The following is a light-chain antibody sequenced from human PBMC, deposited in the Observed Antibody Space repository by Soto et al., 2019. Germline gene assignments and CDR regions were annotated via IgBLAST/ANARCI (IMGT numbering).Light chain of an antibody. J-gene: IGLJ1*01. Sequence: QSVLTQPASVSGSPGQSITISCTGTSSDVGGYNYVSWYQQHPGKAPKLMIYDVSNRPSGVSNRFSGSKSGNTASLTIPGLQAEDEADYYCSSYTSSSTPVFGTGTKVTV. V-gene: IGLV2-14*01. CDR1: SSDVGGYNY. CDR2: DVS. CDR3: SSYTSSSTPV.